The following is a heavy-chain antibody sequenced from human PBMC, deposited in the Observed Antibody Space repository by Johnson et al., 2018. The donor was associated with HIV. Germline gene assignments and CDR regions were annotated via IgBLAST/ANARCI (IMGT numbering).Heavy chain of an antibody. CDR3: AREPGYSSGPDAFDL. Sequence: VQLVESGGDLVQPGGSLRLSCAASGFTVSSYYMSWVRQAPGKGLEWVSVIYSGGSTYYADSVKGRFTISRDNSKNTLYLQMNSLRAEDTAVYYCAREPGYSSGPDAFDLWGQGTMVTVSS. J-gene: IGHJ3*01. D-gene: IGHD6-19*01. V-gene: IGHV3-66*01. CDR2: IYSGGST. CDR1: GFTVSSYY.